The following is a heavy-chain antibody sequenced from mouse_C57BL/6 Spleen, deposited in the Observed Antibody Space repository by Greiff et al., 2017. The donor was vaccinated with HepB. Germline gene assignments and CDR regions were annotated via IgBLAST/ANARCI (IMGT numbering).Heavy chain of an antibody. J-gene: IGHJ2*01. CDR2: IDPSDSET. D-gene: IGHD2-4*01. Sequence: QVQLQQPGAELVRPGSSVKLSCKASGYTFTSYWMHWVKQRPIQGLEWIGNIDPSDSETHYNQKFKDKATLTVDKSSSTAYMQLSSLTSEDSAVYYWARRGIYYDSYFDYWGKGTTLTVSS. V-gene: IGHV1-52*01. CDR3: ARRGIYYDSYFDY. CDR1: GYTFTSYW.